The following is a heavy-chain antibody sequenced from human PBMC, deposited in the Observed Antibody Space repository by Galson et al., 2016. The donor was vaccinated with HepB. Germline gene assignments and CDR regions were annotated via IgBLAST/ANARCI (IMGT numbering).Heavy chain of an antibody. V-gene: IGHV3-23*01. CDR3: AKDWSTTTCVQGCLDV. Sequence: SLRLSCAASGFTFSNYAMTWGRQAPGKGLEWISTINHKADSTYYPDSVQGRFTISRDKSKNTLFLQINSLRAEDTAVYYCAKDWSTTTCVQGCLDVWGQGTTVTVSS. CDR2: INHKADST. D-gene: IGHD3-10*02. J-gene: IGHJ6*02. CDR1: GFTFSNYA.